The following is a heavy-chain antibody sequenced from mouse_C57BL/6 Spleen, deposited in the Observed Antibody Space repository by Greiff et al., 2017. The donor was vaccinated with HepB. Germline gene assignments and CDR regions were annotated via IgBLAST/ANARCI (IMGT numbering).Heavy chain of an antibody. Sequence: VMLVESGPELVKPGASVKLSCKASGYTFTSYDINWVKQRPGQGLEWIGWIYPRDGSTKYNEKFKGKATLTVDTSSSTAYMELHSLTSEDSAVYFCARPYGSSYAWFAYWGQGTLVTVSA. CDR3: ARPYGSSYAWFAY. V-gene: IGHV1-85*01. CDR2: IYPRDGST. D-gene: IGHD1-1*01. J-gene: IGHJ3*01. CDR1: GYTFTSYD.